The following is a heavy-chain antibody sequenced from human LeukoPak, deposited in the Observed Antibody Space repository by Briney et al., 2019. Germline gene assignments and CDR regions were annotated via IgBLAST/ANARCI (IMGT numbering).Heavy chain of an antibody. CDR3: ARLSWEYSPDY. CDR2: ISSSSSYI. Sequence: GGSLRLSCAASGFTFSSYSMNWVRQAPGKGLEWASSISSSSSYIYYADSVKGRFTISRDNAKNSLYLQMNSLRAEDTAVYYCARLSWEYSPDYWGQGTLVTVSS. D-gene: IGHD1-26*01. J-gene: IGHJ4*02. CDR1: GFTFSSYS. V-gene: IGHV3-21*01.